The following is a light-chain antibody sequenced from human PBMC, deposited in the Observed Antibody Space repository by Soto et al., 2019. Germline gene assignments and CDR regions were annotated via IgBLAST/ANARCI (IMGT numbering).Light chain of an antibody. J-gene: IGKJ1*01. CDR1: QSVSSR. Sequence: EIVMTQSPATLSVSPGERATLSCRASQSVSSRLAWYQQKPGQAPRLLIHDASTRATGIPARFSGSGSGTDFILTTRSLQSEDFAVYYFKKYIKGPTFGKGTKVEIK. CDR2: DAS. V-gene: IGKV3-15*01. CDR3: KKYIKGPT.